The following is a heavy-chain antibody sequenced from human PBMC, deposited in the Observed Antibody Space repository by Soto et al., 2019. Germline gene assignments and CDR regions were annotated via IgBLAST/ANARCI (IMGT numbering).Heavy chain of an antibody. J-gene: IGHJ6*02. Sequence: GGSLRLSCAASGFTFSSYSMNWVRQAPGKGLEWVSSISSSSGYIYYADSVKGRFTISRDNAKNSLYLQMNSLRAEDTAVYYCARGRVTTILSTVYYYYYGMDVWGQGTTVTVSS. CDR1: GFTFSSYS. D-gene: IGHD5-12*01. CDR2: ISSSSGYI. V-gene: IGHV3-21*01. CDR3: ARGRVTTILSTVYYYYYGMDV.